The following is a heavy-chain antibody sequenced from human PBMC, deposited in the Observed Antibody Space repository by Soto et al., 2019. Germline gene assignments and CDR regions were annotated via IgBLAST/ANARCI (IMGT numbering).Heavy chain of an antibody. CDR1: GDSISNGYYT. CDR3: SRGPSGDKVDY. Sequence: QVQLQESGPGLVEPSQTLSLTCTVSGDSISNGYYTWSWIRQPPGKDLEWIGHISNRVNTYSNQSLKGRVTISADTAKNQFSLKLSSVTAADTAVYYCSRGPSGDKVDYWGQGTLVTVSS. CDR2: ISNRVNT. D-gene: IGHD3-10*01. J-gene: IGHJ4*02. V-gene: IGHV4-30-4*01.